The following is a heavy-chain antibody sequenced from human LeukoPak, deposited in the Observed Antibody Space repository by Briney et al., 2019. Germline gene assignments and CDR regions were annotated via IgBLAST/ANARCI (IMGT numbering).Heavy chain of an antibody. Sequence: VSVKVSCKASGYTFTGYYMHWVRQAPGQGLEWMGWINPNSGGTNYAQKFQGRVTMTRDTSISTAYMELSRLRSDDTAVYYCAREGSSSSYNWFDPWGQGTLVAVSS. CDR2: INPNSGGT. J-gene: IGHJ5*02. V-gene: IGHV1-2*02. CDR3: AREGSSSSYNWFDP. D-gene: IGHD6-6*01. CDR1: GYTFTGYY.